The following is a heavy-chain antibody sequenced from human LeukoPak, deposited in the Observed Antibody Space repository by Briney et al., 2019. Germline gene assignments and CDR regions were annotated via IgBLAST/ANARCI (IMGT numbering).Heavy chain of an antibody. CDR2: ISSSSSYI. CDR3: AREYYYDSSGYSRSGYYYCMDV. D-gene: IGHD3-22*01. V-gene: IGHV3-21*01. Sequence: GGSLRLSCAASGFTFSSYSMNWVRQAPGKGLEWVSSISSSSSYIYYADSVKGRFTISRDNAKNSLYLQMNSLRAEDTAVYYCAREYYYDSSGYSRSGYYYCMDVWGKGTTVTVSS. J-gene: IGHJ6*03. CDR1: GFTFSSYS.